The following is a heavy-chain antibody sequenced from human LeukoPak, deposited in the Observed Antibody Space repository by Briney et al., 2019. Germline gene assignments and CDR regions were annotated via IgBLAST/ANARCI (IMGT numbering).Heavy chain of an antibody. CDR3: ARDRWRDGSSSFDN. J-gene: IGHJ4*02. CDR1: GYTFTSNS. Sequence: ASVKVSCKASGYTFTSNSINWVRQAPGQGLEWMGWISTYNGKTGYAQKVQGRVTMTTDTSTSTDYMELRSLRSDDTAVYYCARDRWRDGSSSFDNWGQGTLVTVSS. V-gene: IGHV1-18*01. D-gene: IGHD6-6*01. CDR2: ISTYNGKT.